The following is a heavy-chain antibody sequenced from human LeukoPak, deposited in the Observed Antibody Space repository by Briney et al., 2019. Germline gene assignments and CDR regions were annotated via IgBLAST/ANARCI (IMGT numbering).Heavy chain of an antibody. CDR1: GGTFSSYA. CDR3: ARGGPTTSFFSYYYYMNV. CDR2: IIPIFGTA. V-gene: IGHV1-69*05. D-gene: IGHD4-17*01. Sequence: SVKVTCKASGGTFSSYAISWVRQAPGQGLEWMGGIIPIFGTANYAQKFQGRVTITTDESTSTAYMELSSLRSEDTAVYYRARGGPTTSFFSYYYYMNVWGKGTTVTVSS. J-gene: IGHJ6*03.